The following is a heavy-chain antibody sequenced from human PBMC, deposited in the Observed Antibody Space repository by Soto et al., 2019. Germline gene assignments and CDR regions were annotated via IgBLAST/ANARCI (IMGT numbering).Heavy chain of an antibody. CDR1: GFTFSNYG. CDR3: ANGREILTGSEPEFDY. V-gene: IGHV3-30*18. CDR2: ISHDGSNA. D-gene: IGHD3-9*01. J-gene: IGHJ4*02. Sequence: QVQLVESGGGVVQPGGSLRLSCAASGFTFSNYGLHWVRQAPGKGPEWVATISHDGSNAHYADSVQGRFTISRDNSKNTLYLQVNSLKTEDTAVYHCANGREILTGSEPEFDYWGQGTLVTVSS.